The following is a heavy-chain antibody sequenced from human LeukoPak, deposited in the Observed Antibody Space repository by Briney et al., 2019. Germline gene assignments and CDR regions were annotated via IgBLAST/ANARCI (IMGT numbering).Heavy chain of an antibody. V-gene: IGHV4-39*01. D-gene: IGHD2-15*01. CDR1: GGSISSNSFH. CDR2: IYYSGSS. Sequence: SETLSLTCTVSGGSISSNSFHWVWIRRPPGKGLEWIGSIYYSGSSYYNPSLKSRLTMSVDTSKNQFSLKLSSVTAADTAVYFCARLTSTCSGGSCYQYYFDYWGQGTLVTVSS. J-gene: IGHJ4*02. CDR3: ARLTSTCSGGSCYQYYFDY.